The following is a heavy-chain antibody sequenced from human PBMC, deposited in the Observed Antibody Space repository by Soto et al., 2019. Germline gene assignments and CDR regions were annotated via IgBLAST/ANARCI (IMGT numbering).Heavy chain of an antibody. CDR3: AKDTLIAAAGIYYYYYGMDA. CDR1: GFTFSSYA. CDR2: ISGSGGST. D-gene: IGHD6-13*01. J-gene: IGHJ6*02. Sequence: GSLRLSCAASGFTFSSYAMSWVRQAPGKGLEWVSAISGSGGSTYYADSVKGRFTISRDNSKNTLYLQMNSLRAEDTAVYYCAKDTLIAAAGIYYYYYGMDAWGQGTTVTVSS. V-gene: IGHV3-23*01.